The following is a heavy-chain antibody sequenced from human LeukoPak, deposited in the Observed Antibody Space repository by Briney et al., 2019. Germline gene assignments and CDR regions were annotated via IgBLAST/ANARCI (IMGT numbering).Heavy chain of an antibody. V-gene: IGHV3-23*01. D-gene: IGHD1-14*01. Sequence: SGGSLRLSCAASGFTFSSNSMNWVRQAPGKGLEWVSAIGGSGSSTFYADSVKGRFTVSRDNSKNTLYLQMSSLRAEDTAVYYCAKSRLTPHPWGQGTLVTASS. CDR2: IGGSGSST. J-gene: IGHJ5*02. CDR3: AKSRLTPHP. CDR1: GFTFSSNS.